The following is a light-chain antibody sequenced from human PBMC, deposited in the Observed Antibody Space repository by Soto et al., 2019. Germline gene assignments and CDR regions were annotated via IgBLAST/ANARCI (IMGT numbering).Light chain of an antibody. CDR1: QSPVFSDRNTY. CDR2: KVS. CDR3: MQGTHWPFT. J-gene: IGKJ3*01. V-gene: IGKV2-30*01. Sequence: DVVMTQSPLFLPVTLGQPASISCRSSQSPVFSDRNTYLNWFHQRPGQSPRRLIYKVSNRDSGVPDRFGGSGSGTDFTLKISRVEAEDVGVYYCMQGTHWPFTFGPGTKVDIE.